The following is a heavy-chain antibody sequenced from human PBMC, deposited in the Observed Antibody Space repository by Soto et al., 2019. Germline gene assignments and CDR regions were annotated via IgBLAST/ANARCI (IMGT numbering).Heavy chain of an antibody. Sequence: GGSLRLSCAAPGFPFSNYSMYWVRQAPGEGLEWGAFIGGGAITTFYTDSVRGRFTISRDNSRNTVYLQMNSLRAEDTAVYFCAKPPGFNNVVPAYFDYWGGGTRVTVSS. CDR1: GFPFSNYS. J-gene: IGHJ4*02. D-gene: IGHD2-15*01. V-gene: IGHV3-23*01. CDR2: IGGGAITT. CDR3: AKPPGFNNVVPAYFDY.